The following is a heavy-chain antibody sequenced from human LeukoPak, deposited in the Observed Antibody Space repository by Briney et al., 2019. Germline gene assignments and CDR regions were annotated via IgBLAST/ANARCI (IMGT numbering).Heavy chain of an antibody. V-gene: IGHV3-23*01. CDR2: NIGNGRSI. CDR3: GATGVRLSNWFDP. D-gene: IGHD1-26*01. CDR1: GFTSSSYA. Sequence: PGASLLLFCAASGFTSSSYAISWVLQAPGEGLVWGSANIGNGRSIYYADSVKGRFTISRDNSKNPLYLKMNSLRAEDTAVYYCGATGVRLSNWFDPWGQGTLVTVSS. J-gene: IGHJ5*02.